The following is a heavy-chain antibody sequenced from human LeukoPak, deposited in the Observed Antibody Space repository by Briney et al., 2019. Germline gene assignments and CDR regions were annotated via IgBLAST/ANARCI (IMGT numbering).Heavy chain of an antibody. CDR3: ARNSSSWYYFDY. CDR1: GFTCSSYA. Sequence: GGSLRLSCAASGFTCSSYAMSWVRQAPGKGREWVSAISGSGGSTYYADSVKGRFTISRDNAKNSLYLQMNSLRAEDTAVYYCARNSSSWYYFDYWGQGTLVTVSS. CDR2: ISGSGGST. D-gene: IGHD6-13*01. J-gene: IGHJ4*02. V-gene: IGHV3-23*01.